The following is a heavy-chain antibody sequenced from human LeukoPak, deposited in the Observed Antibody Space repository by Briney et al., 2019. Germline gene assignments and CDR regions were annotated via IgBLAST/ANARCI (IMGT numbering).Heavy chain of an antibody. V-gene: IGHV4-38-2*02. Sequence: NPSGTLSLTCTVSGYSISSGYYWGWIRQPPGKGLEWIGSIYHSGSTYYNPSLKSRVTISVDTSKNQFSLKLSSVTAADTAVYYCASLQLWLANWGQGTLVTVSS. CDR3: ASLQLWLAN. J-gene: IGHJ4*02. CDR1: GYSISSGYY. D-gene: IGHD5-18*01. CDR2: IYHSGST.